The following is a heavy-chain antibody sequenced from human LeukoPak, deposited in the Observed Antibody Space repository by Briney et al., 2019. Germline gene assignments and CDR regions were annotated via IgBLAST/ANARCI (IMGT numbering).Heavy chain of an antibody. CDR2: MNPNNGNT. D-gene: IGHD5-24*01. Sequence: ASVKVSCKASGYTFTSYGINWVRQATGQGLEWIGWMNPNNGNTGCAQKFQGRLTMTRNTSISTAYMELSSLRSEDTAVYYCARGLEMEVAAYWGQGTSVTVSS. CDR1: GYTFTSYG. CDR3: ARGLEMEVAAY. J-gene: IGHJ4*02. V-gene: IGHV1-8*01.